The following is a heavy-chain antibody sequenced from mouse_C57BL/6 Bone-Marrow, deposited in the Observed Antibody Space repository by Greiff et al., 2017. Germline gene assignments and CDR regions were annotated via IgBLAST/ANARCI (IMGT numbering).Heavy chain of an antibody. V-gene: IGHV1-76*01. J-gene: IGHJ4*01. Sequence: QVQLQQSGAELVRPGASVKLSCKASGYTFTDYYINWVKQRPGQGLEWIARIYPGSGNTYYNEKFKGKATLTAAKSSSTAYMQLSSLTSEDSSVYFCAGPYYYGSSYGYYAMDYWGQGTSVTVSA. D-gene: IGHD1-1*01. CDR1: GYTFTDYY. CDR3: AGPYYYGSSYGYYAMDY. CDR2: IYPGSGNT.